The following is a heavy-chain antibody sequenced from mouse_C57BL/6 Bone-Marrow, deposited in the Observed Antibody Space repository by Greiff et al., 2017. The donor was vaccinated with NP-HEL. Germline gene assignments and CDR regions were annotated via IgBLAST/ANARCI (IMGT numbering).Heavy chain of an antibody. CDR1: GFTIKDYY. CDR2: IDPEDGDT. J-gene: IGHJ4*01. Sequence: VQLQQSGAELVRPGASVKLSCTASGFTIKDYYMHWVKQRPEQGLEWIGRIDPEDGDTEYAQKFQGKATMTADTSSNTAYLQLSSLTSEDTGVYNWSPWFPYYYAMDYWGQGTSVTVSS. D-gene: IGHD2-2*01. CDR3: SPWFPYYYAMDY. V-gene: IGHV14-1*01.